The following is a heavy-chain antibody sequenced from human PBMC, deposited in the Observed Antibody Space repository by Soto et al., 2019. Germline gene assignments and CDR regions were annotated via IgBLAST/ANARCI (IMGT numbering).Heavy chain of an antibody. CDR3: ASQLLFRMVYATDDAFDI. V-gene: IGHV3-48*02. D-gene: IGHD2-8*01. Sequence: PGGSLRLCCAASGFTFSSYSMNWVRQAPGKGLEWVSYISSSSSTIYYADSVKGRFTISRDNAKNSLYLQMNSLRDEGTAVYYCASQLLFRMVYATDDAFDIWGQGTMVTVSS. CDR2: ISSSSSTI. J-gene: IGHJ3*02. CDR1: GFTFSSYS.